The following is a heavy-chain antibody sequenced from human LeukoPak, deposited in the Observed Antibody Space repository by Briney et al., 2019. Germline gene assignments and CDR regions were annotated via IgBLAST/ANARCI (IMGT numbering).Heavy chain of an antibody. CDR3: ARARITMVRGVMNYYGMDV. Sequence: GGSLRLSCAASGFTFSSYSMNWVRQAPGKGLEWVSSISSSSSYIYYADSVKGRFTISRDNAKNSLYLQMNSLRAEDTAVYYRARARITMVRGVMNYYGMDVWGQGTTVTVSS. CDR2: ISSSSSYI. CDR1: GFTFSSYS. V-gene: IGHV3-21*01. D-gene: IGHD3-10*01. J-gene: IGHJ6*02.